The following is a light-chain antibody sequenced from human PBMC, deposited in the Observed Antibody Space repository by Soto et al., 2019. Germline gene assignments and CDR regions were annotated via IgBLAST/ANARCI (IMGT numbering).Light chain of an antibody. Sequence: QSALTQPPSASGSPGQSVTISCTGTSSDVGGYNYVSWYQQHPGKAPKLMIYEVSKRPSGVPDRFSGSKSGNTASLTVSGLQVEDEADYYCSSYAGSTVVFGGGTKLTVL. CDR3: SSYAGSTVV. J-gene: IGLJ2*01. V-gene: IGLV2-8*01. CDR1: SSDVGGYNY. CDR2: EVS.